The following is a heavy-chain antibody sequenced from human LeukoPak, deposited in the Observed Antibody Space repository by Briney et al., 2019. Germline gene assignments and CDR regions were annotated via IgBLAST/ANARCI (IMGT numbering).Heavy chain of an antibody. CDR2: VSGSGGST. Sequence: GGSLRLSCAASGFTFSSYAMNWVRQAPGQGLEWVSAVSGSGGSTYHTDSVKGRFTISRDNSKNTLYLQMNSLRAEDTAVYYCARGYGDYERFFDYWGQGTLVTVSS. J-gene: IGHJ4*02. CDR1: GFTFSSYA. CDR3: ARGYGDYERFFDY. V-gene: IGHV3-23*01. D-gene: IGHD4-17*01.